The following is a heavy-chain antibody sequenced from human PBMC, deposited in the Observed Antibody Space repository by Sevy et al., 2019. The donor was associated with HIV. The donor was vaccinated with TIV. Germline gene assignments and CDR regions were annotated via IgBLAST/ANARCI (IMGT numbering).Heavy chain of an antibody. D-gene: IGHD5-12*01. CDR3: TRGLATADTPEYYFDY. CDR1: GFTFDDYA. CDR2: ITRNSYEAYGGTA. V-gene: IGHV3-49*03. Sequence: GGSLRLSCTASGFTFDDYAMSWFRQAPGKGLEWVAFITRNSYEAYGGTAEYAASVKGRFIISRDDSKSVAYLQMNSLKSEDIAVYYCTRGLATADTPEYYFDYWGQGTLVTVSS. J-gene: IGHJ4*02.